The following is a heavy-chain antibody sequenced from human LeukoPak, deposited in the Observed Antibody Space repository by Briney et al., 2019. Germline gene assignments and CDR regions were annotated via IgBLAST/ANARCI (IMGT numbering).Heavy chain of an antibody. J-gene: IGHJ5*02. CDR1: GFTGSHNY. D-gene: IGHD4-17*01. CDR2: THSSGGT. CDR3: IVFGDSNH. V-gene: IGHV3-53*01. Sequence: GGSLRLPCAASGFTGSHNYMSWVRQAPGKGLEWVSATHSSGGTYYADSVKGRFTISRDTSKNTLYLQINSLSVEDTAVYYCIVFGDSNHWGQGTLVTVSS.